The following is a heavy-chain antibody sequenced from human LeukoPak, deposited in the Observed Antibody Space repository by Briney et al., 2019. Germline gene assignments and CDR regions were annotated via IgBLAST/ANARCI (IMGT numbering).Heavy chain of an antibody. D-gene: IGHD3-10*01. CDR3: ARTSYGSGSLENYYYYYYMDV. V-gene: IGHV1-8*01. J-gene: IGHJ6*03. CDR2: MNPNSGNT. Sequence: ASVKVSCKASRYTFTSYDINWVRQTTGQGLEWMGWMNPNSGNTGYAQKFQGRVTMTRNTSISTAYMELSSLRSEDTAVYYCARTSYGSGSLENYYYYYYMDVWGKGTTVTVSS. CDR1: RYTFTSYD.